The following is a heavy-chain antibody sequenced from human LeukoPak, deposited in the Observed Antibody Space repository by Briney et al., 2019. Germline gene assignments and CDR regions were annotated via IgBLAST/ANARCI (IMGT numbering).Heavy chain of an antibody. V-gene: IGHV1-18*04. CDR3: ARDVMWGPDGDYYYGMDV. Sequence: ASVTVSCKSSGYTFTSYGISWVRQAPGQGLEWMGWISAYNGNTNYAQKLQGRVTMTTDTSTSTAYMELRSLRSDDTAVYYCARDVMWGPDGDYYYGMDVWGKGTTVTVSS. CDR2: ISAYNGNT. D-gene: IGHD3-16*01. J-gene: IGHJ6*04. CDR1: GYTFTSYG.